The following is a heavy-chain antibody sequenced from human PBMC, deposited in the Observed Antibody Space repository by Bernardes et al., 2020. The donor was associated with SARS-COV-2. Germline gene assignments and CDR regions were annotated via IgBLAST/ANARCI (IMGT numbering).Heavy chain of an antibody. CDR3: ARVRSRIAVTGTQIFDY. V-gene: IGHV3-21*01. CDR2: IGSSSSYI. CDR1: GFTFNTYS. Sequence: GSLRLPCAASGFTFNTYSMNWVRQAPGKGLEWVSSIGSSSSYIYYADSVKGRFTISRDNAKNSLYLQMNSLRAEDTAVYYCARVRSRIAVTGTQIFDYWGQGTLVTVSS. J-gene: IGHJ4*02. D-gene: IGHD6-19*01.